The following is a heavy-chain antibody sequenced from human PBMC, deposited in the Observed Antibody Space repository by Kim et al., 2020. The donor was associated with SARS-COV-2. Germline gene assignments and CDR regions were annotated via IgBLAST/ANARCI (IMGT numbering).Heavy chain of an antibody. J-gene: IGHJ6*02. CDR1: GFNFDHYA. Sequence: GGSLRLSCVTSGFNFDHYAMHWVRQPPGKGLEWVAGINWNSGTIGYADSVKGRFTVSRDNAKKFLFLQMNSLRPEDTALYYCAKDINPYGDYARGMDVWGQGTTVTVSS. D-gene: IGHD4-17*01. CDR3: AKDINPYGDYARGMDV. V-gene: IGHV3-9*01. CDR2: INWNSGTI.